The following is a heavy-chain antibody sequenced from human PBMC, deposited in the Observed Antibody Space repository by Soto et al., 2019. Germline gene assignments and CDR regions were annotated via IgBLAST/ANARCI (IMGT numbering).Heavy chain of an antibody. Sequence: QPGGSLRRSGLASGFSFSIYAMHWVRQAPGTGLEYVSAVSTNGGTSYYSDSVKGRFTISRDNSRNTLYLQLNSLRPEDTAVYYCVKDRAPSDGYKTQPVSWGLDTLAAAST. CDR3: VKDRAPSDGYKTQPVS. CDR2: VSTNGGTS. D-gene: IGHD5-12*01. J-gene: IGHJ1*01. V-gene: IGHV3-64D*06. CDR1: GFSFSIYA.